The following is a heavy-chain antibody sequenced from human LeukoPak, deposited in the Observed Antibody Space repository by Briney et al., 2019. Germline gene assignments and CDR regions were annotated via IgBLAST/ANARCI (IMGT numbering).Heavy chain of an antibody. J-gene: IGHJ4*02. V-gene: IGHV4-4*07. CDR1: GDSISSSY. CDR2: IHTSGST. Sequence: SETLSLTCTVSGDSISSSYWGWIRQPAGKGLEWIGRIHTSGSTYYSPSLKSRVTMSVDTSTNQFSLKLSSVTAADTAMYYCARVRLGRGLDYWGQGTLFTVSS. D-gene: IGHD6-19*01. CDR3: ARVRLGRGLDY.